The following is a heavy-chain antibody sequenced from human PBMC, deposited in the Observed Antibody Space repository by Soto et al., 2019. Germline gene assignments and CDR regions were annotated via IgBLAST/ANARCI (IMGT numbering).Heavy chain of an antibody. CDR2: IYYSGST. V-gene: IGHV4-39*01. J-gene: IGHJ4*02. CDR3: ARLAGGGWYPY. Sequence: QLQLQESGPGLVKPSETLSLTCTVSGGSISSSSYYWGWIRQPPGKGLEWIGSIYYSGSTYYNPSLKSRVTISVDTSKNQFSLKLSSVTAADTAVYYCARLAGGGWYPYWGQGTLVTVSS. CDR1: GGSISSSSYY. D-gene: IGHD6-19*01.